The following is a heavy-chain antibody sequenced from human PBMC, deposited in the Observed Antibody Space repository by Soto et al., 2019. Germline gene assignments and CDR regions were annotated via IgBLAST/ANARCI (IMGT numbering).Heavy chain of an antibody. V-gene: IGHV5-51*01. D-gene: IGHD5-18*01. J-gene: IGHJ6*02. Sequence: GGSLKISCKGSGYSLTTYWIGWVRQMPGKGLDWLGIIYPGGADARYSPSFQGQLTMSVDESSSTAYLQWDSLKASDTAIYYCVADTARTYYFYAMDVWGQGPTVTVSS. CDR3: VADTARTYYFYAMDV. CDR2: IYPGGADA. CDR1: GYSLTTYW.